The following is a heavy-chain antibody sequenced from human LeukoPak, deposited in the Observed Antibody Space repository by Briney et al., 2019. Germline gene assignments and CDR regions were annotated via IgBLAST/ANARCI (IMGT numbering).Heavy chain of an antibody. CDR3: ALNTLMVRGVIGYFDY. J-gene: IGHJ4*02. Sequence: NPSETLSLTCTVSGYSISSGYYWGWIRQPPGKGLEWIGSIYHSGSTYYNPSLKSRVTISVDTSKNQFSLKLSSVTAADTAVYYCALNTLMVRGVIGYFDYWGQGTLVTVSS. CDR2: IYHSGST. D-gene: IGHD3-10*01. V-gene: IGHV4-38-2*02. CDR1: GYSISSGYY.